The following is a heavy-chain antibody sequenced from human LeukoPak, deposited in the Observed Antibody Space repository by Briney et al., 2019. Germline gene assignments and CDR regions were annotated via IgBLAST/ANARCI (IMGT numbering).Heavy chain of an antibody. CDR3: AKDRGYCSSTSCYRAARRYYYYYMDV. J-gene: IGHJ6*03. V-gene: IGHV3-30*02. CDR1: GFTFSSYG. CDR2: IRYDGSIK. Sequence: GGSLRPSCAASGFTFSSYGMHWVRQAPGKGLEWVAFIRYDGSIKYYADSVKGRFTISRDNSKNTLYLQMNSLRAEDTAVYYCAKDRGYCSSTSCYRAARRYYYYYMDVWGKGTTVTVSS. D-gene: IGHD2-2*01.